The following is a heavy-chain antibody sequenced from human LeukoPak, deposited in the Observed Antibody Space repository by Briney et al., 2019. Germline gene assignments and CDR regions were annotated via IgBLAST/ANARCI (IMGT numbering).Heavy chain of an antibody. V-gene: IGHV3-21*01. CDR2: ISSSSSYI. Sequence: PGGSLRLSCAASGFTFSSYEMNWVRQAPGKGLEWVSSISSSSSYIYYADSVKGRFTISRDNAKNSLYLQMNSLRAEDTAVYYCARAAGLAHYGDPGYYYYYMDVWGKGTTVTVSS. CDR3: ARAAGLAHYGDPGYYYYYMDV. J-gene: IGHJ6*03. D-gene: IGHD4-17*01. CDR1: GFTFSSYE.